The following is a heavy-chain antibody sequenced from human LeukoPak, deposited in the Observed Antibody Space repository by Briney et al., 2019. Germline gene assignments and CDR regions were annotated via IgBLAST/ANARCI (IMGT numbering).Heavy chain of an antibody. CDR3: ARDSNPEPYYYGMDV. J-gene: IGHJ6*02. V-gene: IGHV3-66*02. D-gene: IGHD4-11*01. Sequence: GGSLRLSCAASGFTFSSNYMSWVRQAPGKGLEWVSVIYSGGSTYYADSVKGRFTISRDNSKNTLYLQMNSLRAEDTAVYYCARDSNPEPYYYGMDVWGQGTTVTVSS. CDR1: GFTFSSNY. CDR2: IYSGGST.